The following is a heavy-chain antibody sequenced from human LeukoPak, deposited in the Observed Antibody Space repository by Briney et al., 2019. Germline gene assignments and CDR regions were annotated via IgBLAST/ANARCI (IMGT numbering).Heavy chain of an antibody. CDR3: AKDGSGFHGYFDY. CDR1: GFTFSSYG. D-gene: IGHD3-22*01. Sequence: GGSLRLSCAASGFTFSSYGMHWVRQGPGKGLEWVAVIWYDGTNKYYADSVKGRFTISRDNSKNTLYLQMNSLRAEDTAVYYCAKDGSGFHGYFDYWGQGTLVTVSS. J-gene: IGHJ4*02. CDR2: IWYDGTNK. V-gene: IGHV3-33*06.